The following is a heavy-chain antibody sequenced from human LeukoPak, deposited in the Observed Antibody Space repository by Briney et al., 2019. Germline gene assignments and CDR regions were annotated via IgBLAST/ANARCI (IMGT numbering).Heavy chain of an antibody. J-gene: IGHJ4*02. Sequence: ASVKVSCKASGYTFSSYGITWVRQAPGQGLEWMGWISAYNGNTNYAQKLQGRVTMTTDTSTSTAYMELRSLRSEDTAVYYCASNLAAAGTGGDFDYWGQGTLVTVSS. CDR2: ISAYNGNT. CDR1: GYTFSSYG. CDR3: ASNLAAAGTGGDFDY. V-gene: IGHV1-18*01. D-gene: IGHD6-13*01.